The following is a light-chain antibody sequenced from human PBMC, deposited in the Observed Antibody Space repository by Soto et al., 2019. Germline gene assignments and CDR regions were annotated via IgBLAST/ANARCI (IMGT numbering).Light chain of an antibody. V-gene: IGLV2-14*01. CDR2: EVS. CDR1: SSDVGGYNY. CDR3: NSYTSKSTGV. Sequence: QSALTQPASVSGSPGQSITISCTGTSSDVGGYNYVSWYQQHPGKAPKLIIYEVSNRPSGVSNRFSGSKSGNTASLTISGLHAEDDADYYCNSYTSKSTGVFGTGTKVTVL. J-gene: IGLJ1*01.